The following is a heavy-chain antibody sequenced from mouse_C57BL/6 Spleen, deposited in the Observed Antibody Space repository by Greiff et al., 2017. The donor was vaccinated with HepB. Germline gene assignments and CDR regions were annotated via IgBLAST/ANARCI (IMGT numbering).Heavy chain of an antibody. CDR1: GYTFTDYY. V-gene: IGHV1-76*01. CDR2: IYPGSGNT. Sequence: VQLQQSGAELVRPGASVKLSCKASGYTFTDYYINWVKQRPGQGLEWIARIYPGSGNTYYNEKFKGKATLTAEKSSSTAYMQLSSLTSEDSAVYFCARGDGSSYEYFDVWGTGTTVTVSS. D-gene: IGHD1-1*01. CDR3: ARGDGSSYEYFDV. J-gene: IGHJ1*03.